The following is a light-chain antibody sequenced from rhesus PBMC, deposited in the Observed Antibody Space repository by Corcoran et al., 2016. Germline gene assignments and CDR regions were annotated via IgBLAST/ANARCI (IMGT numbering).Light chain of an antibody. J-gene: IGKJ3*01. CDR2: LVS. Sequence: DIVMTQTPLSLPVTPGEPASISCRPSQSLLDSDGYTHWHRYLHKPGHSPKLLLYLVSNRASGVPARFSGIGSCNDFTLKISRVEDEDVGVYYCMQTLQTPFTFGPGTKLDIK. CDR3: MQTLQTPFT. V-gene: IGKV2-78*01. CDR1: QSLLDSDGYTH.